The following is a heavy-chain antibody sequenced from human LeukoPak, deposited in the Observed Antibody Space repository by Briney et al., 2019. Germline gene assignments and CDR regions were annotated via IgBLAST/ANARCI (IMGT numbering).Heavy chain of an antibody. V-gene: IGHV3-48*01. J-gene: IGHJ4*02. Sequence: GGSLRLSCAASGFTFSSYSMNWVRQAPGKGLEWVSYISSSSSTIYYADSVKGRFTISRDNSKNTLYLQMNSLRAEDTAVYYCARGTVTTQLDYWGQGTLVTVSS. D-gene: IGHD4-17*01. CDR2: ISSSSSTI. CDR3: ARGTVTTQLDY. CDR1: GFTFSSYS.